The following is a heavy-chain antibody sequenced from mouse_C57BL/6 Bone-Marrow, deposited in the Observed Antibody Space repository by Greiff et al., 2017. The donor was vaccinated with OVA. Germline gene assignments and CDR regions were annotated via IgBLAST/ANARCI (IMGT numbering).Heavy chain of an antibody. CDR2: IDPANGNP. J-gene: IGHJ4*01. CDR3: ARREGYYKVMDY. V-gene: IGHV14-3*01. Sequence: VQLQQSVAELVRPGASVKLSCTASGFHIKNTYMHWVKQRPEQGLEWIGRIDPANGNPKYAPKFQGKATITADTSSNTAYLQLSSLTSEDTAIYYCARREGYYKVMDYWGQGTSVTVSS. CDR1: GFHIKNTY. D-gene: IGHD2-12*01.